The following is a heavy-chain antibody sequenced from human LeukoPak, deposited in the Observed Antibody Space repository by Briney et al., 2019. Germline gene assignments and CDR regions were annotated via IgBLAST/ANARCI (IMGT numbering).Heavy chain of an antibody. CDR2: IYTSGST. J-gene: IGHJ6*03. Sequence: SETLSLTCTVSGGSISSGSYYWSWIRQPAGKGLEWIGRIYTSGSTNYNPSLKSRVTISVDTSKNQFSLKLSSVTAADTAVYYCARVSSSSGRGYYYYYMDVWGKGTTVTVSS. CDR3: ARVSSSSGRGYYYYYMDV. V-gene: IGHV4-61*02. CDR1: GGSISSGSYY. D-gene: IGHD6-6*01.